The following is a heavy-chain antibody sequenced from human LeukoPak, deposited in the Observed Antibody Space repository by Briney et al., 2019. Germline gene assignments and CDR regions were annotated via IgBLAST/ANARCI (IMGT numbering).Heavy chain of an antibody. Sequence: ASVKVSCKASGYTFTSYGISWVRQAPGQGLEWMGWISAYNGNTNYAQKLQGRVTMTTDTSTSTAYMELRSLRSDDTAVYYCAREYYDRSGYYGGVYWGQGTLVTVSS. CDR1: GYTFTSYG. CDR2: ISAYNGNT. D-gene: IGHD3-22*01. J-gene: IGHJ4*02. CDR3: AREYYDRSGYYGGVY. V-gene: IGHV1-18*01.